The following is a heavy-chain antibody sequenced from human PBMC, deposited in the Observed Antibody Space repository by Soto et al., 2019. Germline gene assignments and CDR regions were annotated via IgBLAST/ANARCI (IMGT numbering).Heavy chain of an antibody. CDR1: GYTFTSYA. CDR2: INAGNGNT. D-gene: IGHD3-22*01. Sequence: ASVKVSCKASGYTFTSYAMHWVRQAPGQRLEWMGWINAGNGNTKYSQKFQGRVTITRDTSASTAYMELSSLRSEDTAVYYCARTVHYYDSSGYYRDHGAFDIWGQGTMVTVSS. J-gene: IGHJ3*02. V-gene: IGHV1-3*01. CDR3: ARTVHYYDSSGYYRDHGAFDI.